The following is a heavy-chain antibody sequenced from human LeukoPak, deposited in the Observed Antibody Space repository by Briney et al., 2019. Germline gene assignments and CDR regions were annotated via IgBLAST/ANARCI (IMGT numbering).Heavy chain of an antibody. D-gene: IGHD3-22*01. Sequence: SVKVSCKASGGTFSSYAISWVRQAPGQGLEWMGGIIPIFGTANYTQKFQGRVTITADESTSTAYMELSSLRSEDTAVYYCARDRSDYYDSSGYYPLDYWGQGTLVTVSS. CDR2: IIPIFGTA. CDR3: ARDRSDYYDSSGYYPLDY. J-gene: IGHJ4*02. CDR1: GGTFSSYA. V-gene: IGHV1-69*01.